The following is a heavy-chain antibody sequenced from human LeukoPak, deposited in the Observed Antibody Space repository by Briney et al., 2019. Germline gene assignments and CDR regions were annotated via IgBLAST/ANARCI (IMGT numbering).Heavy chain of an antibody. CDR2: IIPIFGTA. J-gene: IGHJ4*02. D-gene: IGHD6-6*01. CDR3: ARAAYSSSAHPALALTLDY. CDR1: GGTFSSYA. Sequence: SVKVSCKASGGTFSSYAISWVRQAPGQGLEWMGWIIPIFGTANYAQKFQGRVTITTDESTSTAYMELSSLRSEDTAVYYCARAAYSSSAHPALALTLDYWGQGTLGTVSS. V-gene: IGHV1-69*05.